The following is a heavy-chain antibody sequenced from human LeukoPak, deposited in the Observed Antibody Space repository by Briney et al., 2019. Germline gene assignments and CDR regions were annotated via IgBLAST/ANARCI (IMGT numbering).Heavy chain of an antibody. V-gene: IGHV3-30-3*01. J-gene: IGHJ4*02. CDR1: GGSFSGYY. CDR2: ISYDGSNK. D-gene: IGHD4-17*01. Sequence: LSLTCAVYGGSFSGYYWSWIRQAPGKGLEWVAVISYDGSNKYYADSVKGRFTISRDNSKNTLYLQMNSLRAEDTAVYYCARETGSAVGSTDFDYWGQGTLVTVSS. CDR3: ARETGSAVGSTDFDY.